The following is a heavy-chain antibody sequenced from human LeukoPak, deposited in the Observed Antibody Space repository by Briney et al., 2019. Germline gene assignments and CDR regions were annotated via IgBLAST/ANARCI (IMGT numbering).Heavy chain of an antibody. J-gene: IGHJ3*02. CDR1: GGSISSTYY. CDR2: IYYSGTT. D-gene: IGHD2-15*01. V-gene: IGHV4-39*07. CDR3: ARRYCSGGSCYSERGAFDI. Sequence: PSETLSLTCTVSGGSISSTYYWDWIRQPPGKGLEWIGSIYYSGTTYYNPSLKSRVTISVDTSKNQFSLKLSSVTAADTAVYYCARRYCSGGSCYSERGAFDIWGQGTMVTASS.